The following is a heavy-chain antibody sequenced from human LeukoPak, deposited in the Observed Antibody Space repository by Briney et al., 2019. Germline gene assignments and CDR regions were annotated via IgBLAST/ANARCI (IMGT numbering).Heavy chain of an antibody. V-gene: IGHV5-51*01. J-gene: IGHJ6*02. D-gene: IGHD5-12*01. Sequence: GESLKISCKGSGYNFTSYWIGWVRQMPGKGLEWMGIIYPGDSDTRYSPSFQGQVTISADKSISTAYLQWSSLKASDTAMYYCARLSGYSGYDYLYYYYGMDVWGQGTTVTVSS. CDR2: IYPGDSDT. CDR3: ARLSGYSGYDYLYYYYGMDV. CDR1: GYNFTSYW.